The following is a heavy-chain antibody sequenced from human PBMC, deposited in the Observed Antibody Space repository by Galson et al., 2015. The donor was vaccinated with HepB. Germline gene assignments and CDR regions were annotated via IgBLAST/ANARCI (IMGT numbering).Heavy chain of an antibody. V-gene: IGHV3-64*01. CDR1: GFTFSSYA. CDR2: IGGNGVST. Sequence: SLRLSCAASGFTFSSYAMSWVRQAPGKGLEWVSAIGGNGVSTYYANSVRGRFTISRDNSKNTLYLQMGSLRPEDMAVYYCARVMGIGVSDDWYFDLWGRGTLVTVSS. D-gene: IGHD6-19*01. J-gene: IGHJ2*01. CDR3: ARVMGIGVSDDWYFDL.